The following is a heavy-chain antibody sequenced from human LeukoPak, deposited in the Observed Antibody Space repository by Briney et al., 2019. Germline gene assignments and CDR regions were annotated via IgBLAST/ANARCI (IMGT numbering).Heavy chain of an antibody. Sequence: PGGSLRLSCAASGFTVSSNYMSWVRQAPGKGLEWVSLIYSGGGTYYADSVKGRFTISRDNSKNTLYLQMNSLRAEDTAVYYCARRRDGTMVRGVIRDSYGMDVWGQGTTVTVSS. J-gene: IGHJ6*02. CDR1: GFTVSSNY. CDR3: ARRRDGTMVRGVIRDSYGMDV. V-gene: IGHV3-53*01. D-gene: IGHD3-10*01. CDR2: IYSGGGT.